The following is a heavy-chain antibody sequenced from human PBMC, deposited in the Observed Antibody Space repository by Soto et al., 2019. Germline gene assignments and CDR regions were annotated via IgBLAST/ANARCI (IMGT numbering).Heavy chain of an antibody. Sequence: QVQRVQSGAEVKKPGASVKVSCKASGYTFTSYAMHWVRKAPGQRLEWMGWINAGNGNTKYSQKFQGRVTIARDTSASTAYMELSSLRSEDTAVYYCAREGVGADDAFDIWGQGTMVTVSS. CDR1: GYTFTSYA. CDR3: AREGVGADDAFDI. V-gene: IGHV1-3*01. CDR2: INAGNGNT. J-gene: IGHJ3*02. D-gene: IGHD1-26*01.